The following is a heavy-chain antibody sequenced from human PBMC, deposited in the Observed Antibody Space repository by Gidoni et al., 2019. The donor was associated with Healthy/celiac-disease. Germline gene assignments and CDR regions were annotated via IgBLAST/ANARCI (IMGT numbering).Heavy chain of an antibody. Sequence: EVQLVESVGGLVQPGGSLRLSCAASGFTVSSYWMSWVRQAPGKGLEWVANIKQDGSEKYYVDSVKGRFTISRDNAKNSLYLQMNSLRAEDTAVYYCARGRFYFDYWGQGTLVTVSS. CDR1: GFTVSSYW. J-gene: IGHJ4*02. V-gene: IGHV3-7*03. CDR2: IKQDGSEK. CDR3: ARGRFYFDY.